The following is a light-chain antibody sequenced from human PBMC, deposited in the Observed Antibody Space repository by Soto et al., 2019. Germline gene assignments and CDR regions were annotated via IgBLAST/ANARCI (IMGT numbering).Light chain of an antibody. Sequence: EMVLTQSPGTLSLSPGERATLSCRASQSVSSSYLAWYQQKPGQAPRLLIYGASSRATGIPDRFSGSGSGTDCTLTISRLEPEDFAVYYCQQYGSSPTFGQGTKLEIK. V-gene: IGKV3-20*01. J-gene: IGKJ2*01. CDR1: QSVSSSY. CDR3: QQYGSSPT. CDR2: GAS.